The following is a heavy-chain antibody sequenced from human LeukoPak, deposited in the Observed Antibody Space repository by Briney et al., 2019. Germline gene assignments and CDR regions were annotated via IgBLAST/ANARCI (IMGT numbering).Heavy chain of an antibody. Sequence: PGGSLRLSCAASGFTFSSYSMNWVRQAPGKGLERVSYISSSSSTIYYADSVKGRFTISRDNAKNSLYLQMNSLRAEDTAVYYCARDRLPSSSGWYTVYYYYGMDVWGQGTTVTVSS. D-gene: IGHD6-19*01. CDR3: ARDRLPSSSGWYTVYYYYGMDV. V-gene: IGHV3-48*04. J-gene: IGHJ6*02. CDR2: ISSSSSTI. CDR1: GFTFSSYS.